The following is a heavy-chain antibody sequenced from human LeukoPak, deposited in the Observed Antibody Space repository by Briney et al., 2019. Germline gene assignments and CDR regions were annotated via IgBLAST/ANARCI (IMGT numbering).Heavy chain of an antibody. CDR2: ISYDGSNK. CDR1: GFTFSSYA. D-gene: IGHD2-15*01. J-gene: IGHJ6*02. CDR3: ARDPGSGYYYYYGMEV. V-gene: IGHV3-30-3*01. Sequence: GGSLRLSCAASGFTFSSYAMHWVRQAPGKGLEWVAVISYDGSNKYYADSVKGPFTISRDNSKNTLYLQMNSLRAEDTAVYYCARDPGSGYYYYYGMEVWGQGTTVTVSS.